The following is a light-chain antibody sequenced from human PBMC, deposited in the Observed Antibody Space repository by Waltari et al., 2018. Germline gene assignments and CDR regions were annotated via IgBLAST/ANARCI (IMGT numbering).Light chain of an antibody. CDR2: DVS. Sequence: QSALTQPASVSGSPGQSITISCTGTSSDVGTYNYVSWYQQHPGKAPKLMLYDVSNRPSGVSDRFSGSKSGNTASLTISGLQAEDEADYYCNSYSSSSSLVLFGGGTKLTVV. J-gene: IGLJ2*01. CDR3: NSYSSSSSLVL. V-gene: IGLV2-14*03. CDR1: SSDVGTYNY.